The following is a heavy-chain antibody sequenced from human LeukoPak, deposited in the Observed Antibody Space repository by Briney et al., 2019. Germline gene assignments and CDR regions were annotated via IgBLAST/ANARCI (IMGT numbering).Heavy chain of an antibody. CDR3: ARDYHDTSGPDGF. V-gene: IGHV1-18*01. J-gene: IGHJ4*02. CDR1: GYTFTSYG. Sequence: ASVKVSCTASGYTFTSYGISWVRQAPGQGLEWMGWISGYNGNTHYAQKVQDRVTMTTDTATSTAYMELRSLRPDDTAVYYCARDYHDTSGPDGFWGQGTLVTVSS. CDR2: ISGYNGNT. D-gene: IGHD3-22*01.